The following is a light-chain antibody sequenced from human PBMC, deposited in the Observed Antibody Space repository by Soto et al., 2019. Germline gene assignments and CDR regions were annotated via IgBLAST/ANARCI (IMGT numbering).Light chain of an antibody. CDR2: LGS. Sequence: EIVMTQSPLSLPVTPGEPASISCRSSQNLLHSNGYNYLDWYLQKPGQSPQLLISLGSNRASGVPDRFSGSGSGTDFILKISRVEAEDVGLYYCMQSLHTPTFGQGTKVEIK. V-gene: IGKV2-28*01. J-gene: IGKJ1*01. CDR3: MQSLHTPT. CDR1: QNLLHSNGYNY.